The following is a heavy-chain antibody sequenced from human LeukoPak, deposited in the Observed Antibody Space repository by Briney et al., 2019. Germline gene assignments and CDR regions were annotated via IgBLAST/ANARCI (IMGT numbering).Heavy chain of an antibody. Sequence: GGSLKISCKASGFTFVNYWFGWVRQMPGKGLEWMGINNPGDVDTNYRPSFLGEVTTPVDKSTATAYLQWRSLKASDTAVYYCAKRRTDGLQSPNWSGPWGEGNLVTVS. D-gene: IGHD4-11*01. J-gene: IGHJ5*02. CDR3: AKRRTDGLQSPNWSGP. V-gene: IGHV5-51*01. CDR2: NNPGDVDT. CDR1: GFTFVNYW.